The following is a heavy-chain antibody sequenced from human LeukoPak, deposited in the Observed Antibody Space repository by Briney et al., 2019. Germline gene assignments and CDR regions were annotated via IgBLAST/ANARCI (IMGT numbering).Heavy chain of an antibody. D-gene: IGHD3-3*01. CDR2: IRYDGSNK. J-gene: IGHJ4*02. CDR3: AKDSVFGVVITPSYFDY. Sequence: GGSLRLSCAASGFTFSNYAMHWVRQAPGKGLEWVAFIRYDGSNKYYADSVKGRFTISRDNSKNTLYLQMNSLRAEDTAVYYCAKDSVFGVVITPSYFDYWGQGTLVTVSS. CDR1: GFTFSNYA. V-gene: IGHV3-30*02.